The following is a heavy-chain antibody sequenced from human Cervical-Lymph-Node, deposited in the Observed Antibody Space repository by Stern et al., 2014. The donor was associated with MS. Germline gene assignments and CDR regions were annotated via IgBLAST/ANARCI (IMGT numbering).Heavy chain of an antibody. Sequence: QVQLGQSGPGLVKPSATLSLTCTVSGDFNSTYHWSWIRQSPGKGLEWIGYVYYVGSTDYNPSLKSRVTISLDASKSQISLRLSSVTEADTAVYYCTRARGITMVRGVIVPPYGMDVWGQGTTVTVSS. V-gene: IGHV4-59*01. CDR3: TRARGITMVRGVIVPPYGMDV. CDR1: GDFNSTYH. CDR2: VYYVGST. D-gene: IGHD3-10*01. J-gene: IGHJ6*02.